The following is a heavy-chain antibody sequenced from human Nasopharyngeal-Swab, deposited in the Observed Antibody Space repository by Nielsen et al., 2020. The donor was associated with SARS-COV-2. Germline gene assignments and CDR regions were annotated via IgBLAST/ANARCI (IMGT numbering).Heavy chain of an antibody. CDR3: VVGASSSGETPDYYYGMDV. V-gene: IGHV3-23*01. CDR1: GFTFSSYA. CDR2: ISGSGGTT. D-gene: IGHD3-22*01. Sequence: GGSLRLSCAASGFTFSSYAMSWVRQAPGKGLEWVSAISGSGGTTYYADSVKGRFSISRDNSKNTLYLQMNSLTTEDTAVYYCVVGASSSGETPDYYYGMDVWGQGTTVTVSS. J-gene: IGHJ6*02.